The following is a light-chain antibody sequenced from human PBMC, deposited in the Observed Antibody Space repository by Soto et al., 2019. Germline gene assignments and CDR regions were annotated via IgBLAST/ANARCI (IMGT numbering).Light chain of an antibody. CDR2: EGS. J-gene: IGLJ1*01. CDR1: SSDVGNYKY. CDR3: SSYTSSSTV. V-gene: IGLV2-14*01. Sequence: QSVLTQPASVSGSPGQSITISCTGTSSDVGNYKYVSWYQQHPGKAPKLMIYEGSNRPSGVSSRFSGSKSGNTASLTISGLQAEDEADYYCSSYTSSSTVFGTGTKLTVL.